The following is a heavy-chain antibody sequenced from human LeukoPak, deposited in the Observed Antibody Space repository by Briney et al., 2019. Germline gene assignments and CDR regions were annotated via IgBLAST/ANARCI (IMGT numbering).Heavy chain of an antibody. CDR2: ISSSGSTI. Sequence: GGSLRLSCAASGFTFSNYYMSWIRQAPGKGLEWVSCISSSGSTIYYADSVKGRFTISRDNAKNSLYLQMNSLRAEDTAVYYCARERENYDILTGYSPDWFDPWGQGTLVTVSS. J-gene: IGHJ5*02. CDR1: GFTFSNYY. CDR3: ARERENYDILTGYSPDWFDP. D-gene: IGHD3-9*01. V-gene: IGHV3-11*01.